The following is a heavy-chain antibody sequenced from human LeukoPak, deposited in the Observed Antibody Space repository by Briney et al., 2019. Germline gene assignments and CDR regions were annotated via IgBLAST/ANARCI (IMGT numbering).Heavy chain of an antibody. CDR2: IYISGST. Sequence: PSETLSLTCTVSGGSISSYYWSWIRQPAGKGLEWIGRIYISGSTKYNPSLRSRVTISVDTSKNQFSLKLSSVTAADTAVYYCARVKGGYYDFWSGYYSHYYDSSGFDYWGQGTLVTVSS. J-gene: IGHJ4*02. CDR3: ARVKGGYYDFWSGYYSHYYDSSGFDY. CDR1: GGSISSYY. D-gene: IGHD3-3*01. V-gene: IGHV4-4*07.